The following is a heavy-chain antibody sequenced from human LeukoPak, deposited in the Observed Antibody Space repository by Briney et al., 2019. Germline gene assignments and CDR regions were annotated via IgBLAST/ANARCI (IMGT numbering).Heavy chain of an antibody. CDR3: ARIRGGPIDY. V-gene: IGHV3-23*01. CDR2: ISGSGGTT. J-gene: IGHJ4*02. Sequence: GGSLRLSCAASGFTFSSYAMSWVRQAPGKGLEWVSTISGSGGTTYYADSVKGRFTISRDTSKNSLYLQMNSLRAEDTAVFYCARIRGGPIDYWGQGTLVTVSS. D-gene: IGHD3-16*01. CDR1: GFTFSSYA.